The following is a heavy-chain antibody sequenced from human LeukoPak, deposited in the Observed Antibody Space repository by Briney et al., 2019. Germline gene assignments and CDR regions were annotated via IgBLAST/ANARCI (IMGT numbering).Heavy chain of an antibody. V-gene: IGHV4-61*02. CDR1: GGSVSSGTYY. Sequence: SQTLTLTCTVSGGSVSSGTYYWTWIRQPAGKGLEWIGRIYTSGSTNFNPSLKSRVSISLDTSQNQFSLKVSTVTAADTAVYYCAREGAARNFDYWGQGILVTVSS. CDR2: IYTSGST. CDR3: AREGAARNFDY. D-gene: IGHD6-6*01. J-gene: IGHJ4*02.